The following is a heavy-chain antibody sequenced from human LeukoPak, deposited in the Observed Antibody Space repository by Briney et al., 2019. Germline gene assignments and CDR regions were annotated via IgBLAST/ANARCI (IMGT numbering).Heavy chain of an antibody. V-gene: IGHV3-30*04. J-gene: IGHJ4*02. Sequence: GGSLRLSCAASGFTFSSYAMHWVRQAPGNGLEWVAVISYDGSNKYYADSVKGRFTISRDNSKNTLYLQMNSLRAEDTAVYYCARQIIVGAAKTFDYWGQGTLVTVSS. CDR1: GFTFSSYA. CDR2: ISYDGSNK. D-gene: IGHD1-26*01. CDR3: ARQIIVGAAKTFDY.